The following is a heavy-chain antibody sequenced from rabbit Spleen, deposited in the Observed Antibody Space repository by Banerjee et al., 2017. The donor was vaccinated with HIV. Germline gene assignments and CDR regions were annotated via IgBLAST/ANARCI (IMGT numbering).Heavy chain of an antibody. CDR1: GFDFNSGG. J-gene: IGHJ4*01. Sequence: QEQLVESGGGLVQPGGSLTLSCAPSGFDFNSGGVSWVRQAPGKGLEWIACINIVTGKSVYASWAKGRFIMSRTSSTTVTLQMTSLTAADTATYFCARDLVAVIGWNFNLWGPGTLVTVS. CDR2: INIVTGKS. CDR3: ARDLVAVIGWNFNL. V-gene: IGHV1S45*01. D-gene: IGHD1-1*01.